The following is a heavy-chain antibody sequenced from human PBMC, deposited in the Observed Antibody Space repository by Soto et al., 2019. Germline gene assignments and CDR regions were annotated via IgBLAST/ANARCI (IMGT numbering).Heavy chain of an antibody. D-gene: IGHD2-21*01. CDR2: TSSDGGTK. V-gene: IGHV3-30-3*01. Sequence: GGSLRLSCTTSGFTFSSYSMHWFRQAPGKGLEWVSVTSSDGGTKFYTDSVKGRFTISRYNSKNTLYLQMNSLRGEDTAVYYWAREVVLTKWYFDNWGQG. J-gene: IGHJ4*02. CDR1: GFTFSSYS. CDR3: AREVVLTKWYFDN.